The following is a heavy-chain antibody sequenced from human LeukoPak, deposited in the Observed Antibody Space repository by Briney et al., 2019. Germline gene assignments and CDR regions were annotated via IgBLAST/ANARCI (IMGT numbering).Heavy chain of an antibody. J-gene: IGHJ5*02. V-gene: IGHV4-59*01. Sequence: SETLSLTCTVSGGSISSYYWSWIRQPPGKGLEWFGYIHDSGTTNYNPSLKSRVTISVDTSKNQFSLKLRSVTAADTAVYYCARDHKQWLSNWFDPWGQGTLVTVSS. D-gene: IGHD6-19*01. CDR1: GGSISSYY. CDR3: ARDHKQWLSNWFDP. CDR2: IHDSGTT.